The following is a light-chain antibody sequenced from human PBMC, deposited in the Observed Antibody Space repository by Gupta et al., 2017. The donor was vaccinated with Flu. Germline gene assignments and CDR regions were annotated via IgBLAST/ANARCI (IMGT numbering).Light chain of an antibody. V-gene: IGKV1-39*01. CDR2: AAS. CDR3: QQSYSTPRT. Sequence: PSSLSASVGDRVTITCRASQSISSYLNWYQQKPGKAPKLLIYAASSLQSGVPSRFSGSGSGTDFTLTISSLQPEDFATYYCQQSYSTPRTFVQGTQVEIK. CDR1: QSISSY. J-gene: IGKJ1*01.